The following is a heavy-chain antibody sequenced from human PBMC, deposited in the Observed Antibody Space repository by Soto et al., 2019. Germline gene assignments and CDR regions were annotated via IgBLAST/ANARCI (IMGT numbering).Heavy chain of an antibody. CDR3: PKLSPVTSPFDY. Sequence: QVQLVESGGGVVQPGRSLRLSCAASGFTFSSYGMHWVRQAPGKGLEWVAVISYDGSNKYYADSVKGRFTISRDNSKTTLYLQMNSLRAEDTAVYYCPKLSPVTSPFDYWGQGTLVTVSS. D-gene: IGHD4-17*01. V-gene: IGHV3-30*18. CDR2: ISYDGSNK. CDR1: GFTFSSYG. J-gene: IGHJ4*02.